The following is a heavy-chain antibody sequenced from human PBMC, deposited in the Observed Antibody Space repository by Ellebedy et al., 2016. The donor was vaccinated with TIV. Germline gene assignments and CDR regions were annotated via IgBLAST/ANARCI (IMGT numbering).Heavy chain of an antibody. Sequence: PGGSLRLSCVASGFTFSLSGMHPVRQSPVKGLEWLASISYDGRNQFYADSVKGRFTISRDNPESTLYFQMDALRPEDTAVYYCARDFQLDQPYFDSWGQGTLVTVSS. V-gene: IGHV3-30*03. J-gene: IGHJ4*02. CDR1: GFTFSLSG. CDR2: ISYDGRNQ. CDR3: ARDFQLDQPYFDS. D-gene: IGHD2-2*03.